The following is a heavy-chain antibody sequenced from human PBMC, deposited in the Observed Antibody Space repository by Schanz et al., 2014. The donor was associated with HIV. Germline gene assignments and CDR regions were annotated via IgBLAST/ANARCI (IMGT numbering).Heavy chain of an antibody. J-gene: IGHJ4*02. Sequence: VQSGAEARKPGASVKVSCKASGYTFTDYQITWVRQAPGQGLEWLGGIIPIFGTTNYAQKFQGRVTITADESTSTAYMELSSLRSDDTAVYYCARKQQLTGEFDSWGQGTLITVSS. CDR2: IIPIFGTT. D-gene: IGHD6-13*01. V-gene: IGHV1-69*13. CDR1: GYTFTDYQ. CDR3: ARKQQLTGEFDS.